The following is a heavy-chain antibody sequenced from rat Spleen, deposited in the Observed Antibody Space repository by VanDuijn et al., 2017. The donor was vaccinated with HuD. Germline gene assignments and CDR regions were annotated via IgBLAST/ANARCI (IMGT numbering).Heavy chain of an antibody. CDR3: ARLGGKYSSYNYLDY. Sequence: EVQLVESDGGLVQPGRSLKLSCAASGFTFSDYYMAWVRQAPTKGLEWVATISYDGSSTYYRDSVKGRFTISRDNAKSTLYLQMDSLRSEDTATYYCARLGGKYSSYNYLDYWGHGVMVTVSS. J-gene: IGHJ2*01. V-gene: IGHV5-29*01. D-gene: IGHD1-2*01. CDR2: ISYDGSST. CDR1: GFTFSDYY.